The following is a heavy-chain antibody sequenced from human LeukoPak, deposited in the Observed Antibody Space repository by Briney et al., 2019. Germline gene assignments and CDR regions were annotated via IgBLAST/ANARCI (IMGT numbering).Heavy chain of an antibody. CDR2: ISYDGSNK. V-gene: IGHV3-30*18. J-gene: IGHJ4*02. CDR1: GFTFSSYG. D-gene: IGHD1-26*01. Sequence: GGSLRLSCAASGFTFSSYGMHWVRQAPGKGLEWVAVISYDGSNKYYADSVKGRFTISRDNSKNTLYLQMNSLRAEDTAVYYCAKGWEGPDYWGQGTLVTASS. CDR3: AKGWEGPDY.